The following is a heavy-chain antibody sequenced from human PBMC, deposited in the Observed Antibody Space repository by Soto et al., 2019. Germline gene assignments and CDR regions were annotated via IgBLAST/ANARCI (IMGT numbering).Heavy chain of an antibody. CDR3: AREGRGGGYCSGGSCYLLGAYYYYGMDV. CDR2: INPNSGGT. V-gene: IGHV1-2*04. Sequence: QVQLVQYGAEVKKPGPSVKVSCKASGYTFTGYYMHWVRQAPGQGLEWMGWINPNSGGTNYAQKFQGWVTMTRDTSISTASMGLSRLSSDDTAVYYCAREGRGGGYCSGGSCYLLGAYYYYGMDVWGQGTTVTVSS. CDR1: GYTFTGYY. J-gene: IGHJ6*02. D-gene: IGHD2-15*01.